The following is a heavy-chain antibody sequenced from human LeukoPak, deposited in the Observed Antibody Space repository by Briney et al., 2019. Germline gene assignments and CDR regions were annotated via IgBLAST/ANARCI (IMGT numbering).Heavy chain of an antibody. D-gene: IGHD4-17*01. CDR3: ARFSMTTVTPYYMDV. Sequence: GESLKISCKGSGYSFTSYWISWVRQMPGKGLEWMGIIYPGDSDTRYSPSFQGQVTISADKSISTAYLQWSSLKASDTAMYYCARFSMTTVTPYYMDVWGKGTTVTVSS. CDR2: IYPGDSDT. CDR1: GYSFTSYW. V-gene: IGHV5-51*01. J-gene: IGHJ6*03.